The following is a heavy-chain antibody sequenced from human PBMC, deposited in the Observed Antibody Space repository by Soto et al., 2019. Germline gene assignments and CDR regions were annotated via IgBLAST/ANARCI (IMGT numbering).Heavy chain of an antibody. J-gene: IGHJ6*02. CDR1: GYSFASYW. CDR2: IYPGDSDT. CDR3: ARTRSFTLGFYYDGMDV. D-gene: IGHD6-6*01. Sequence: PGESLKISCQGSGYSFASYWIGWVHQMPGKDLEWMGIIYPGDSDTRYSPSFQGQVTISADKSLRTAYPQWTSLKASDTALYYCARTRSFTLGFYYDGMDVWGQGTTVTVSS. V-gene: IGHV5-51*07.